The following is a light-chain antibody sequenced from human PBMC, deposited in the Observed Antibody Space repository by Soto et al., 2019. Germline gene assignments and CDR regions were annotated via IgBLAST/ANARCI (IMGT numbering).Light chain of an antibody. CDR1: QGISSW. CDR3: QQAHSFPHT. Sequence: DIQLTQSPSSVSASVGDRVTIICRASQGISSWLAWYQQKPGKAPELLIYAASNLQSGVPSRFSGSGSGTDFTLIISSLEPEDFATYFCQQAHSFPHTFGQGTKLEI. V-gene: IGKV1-12*01. J-gene: IGKJ2*01. CDR2: AAS.